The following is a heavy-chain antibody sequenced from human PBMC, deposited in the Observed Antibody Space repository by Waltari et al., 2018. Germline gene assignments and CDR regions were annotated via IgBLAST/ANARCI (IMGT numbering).Heavy chain of an antibody. D-gene: IGHD3-22*01. CDR3: ARDFITMNLQPEDAFDI. Sequence: EVQLVESGGALVQPGRSLRLSCTSSGFSFGDYAMNWVRQAPGKGLEWVGFIRSKGSGGATQYAASVKGRFTILRDDSKNIAYLQMSSLKTEDTAMYFCARDFITMNLQPEDAFDIWGQGTMVTVSS. V-gene: IGHV3-49*04. CDR2: IRSKGSGGAT. J-gene: IGHJ3*02. CDR1: GFSFGDYA.